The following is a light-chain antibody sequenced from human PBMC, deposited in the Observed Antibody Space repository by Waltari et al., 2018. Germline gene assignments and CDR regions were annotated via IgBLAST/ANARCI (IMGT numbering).Light chain of an antibody. V-gene: IGKV1-5*03. CDR2: KAS. Sequence: DIQMTQSPSTLSASVGYRVTSTCRASQSITNWLAWYQQKPGKAPKLLIYKASNLESGVPSRFSGSGSGTEFTLTISSLQPDDFATYYCQQYDNYWTFGQGTKVEIK. CDR3: QQYDNYWT. CDR1: QSITNW. J-gene: IGKJ1*01.